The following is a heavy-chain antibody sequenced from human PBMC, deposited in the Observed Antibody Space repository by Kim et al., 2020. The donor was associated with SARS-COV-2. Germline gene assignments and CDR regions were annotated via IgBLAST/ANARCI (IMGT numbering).Heavy chain of an antibody. CDR2: MNPNSGNT. V-gene: IGHV1-8*01. CDR1: GYTFTSYD. J-gene: IGHJ6*03. D-gene: IGHD3-10*01. Sequence: ASVKVSCKASGYTFTSYDINWVRQATGQGLEWMGWMNPNSGNTGYAQKFQGRVTMTRNTSISTAYMELSSLRSEDTAVYYCARGGEVGYYYYYYMDVWGKGTTVTVSS. CDR3: ARGGEVGYYYYYYMDV.